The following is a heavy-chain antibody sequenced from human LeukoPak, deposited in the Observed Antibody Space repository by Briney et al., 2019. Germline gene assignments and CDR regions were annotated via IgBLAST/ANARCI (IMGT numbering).Heavy chain of an antibody. J-gene: IGHJ4*02. CDR3: ARGLNWGSLAFDY. D-gene: IGHD7-27*01. Sequence: GGSLRLSCAASGFTVSNNYMSWVRQAPGKGLEWVSVIYSGGSTYYADSVKGRFTISRDSAKNSLYLQMNSLRAEDTAVYYCARGLNWGSLAFDYWGQETLVTVSS. CDR1: GFTVSNNY. CDR2: IYSGGST. V-gene: IGHV3-53*01.